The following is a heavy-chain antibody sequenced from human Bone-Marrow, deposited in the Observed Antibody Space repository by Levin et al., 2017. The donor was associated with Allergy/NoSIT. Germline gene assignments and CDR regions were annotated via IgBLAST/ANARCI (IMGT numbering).Heavy chain of an antibody. CDR1: GSGFSTYV. J-gene: IGHJ4*02. V-gene: IGHV1-69*06. Sequence: ASVKVSCKASGSGFSTYVISWVRQGPGQGPEWMGGIVPLFGTSNYAQKWQGRLTITADTSTSTAYMELSSLATEDTAVYYCVRDSIGEASGSFDYWGQGTLVTVS. D-gene: IGHD3-22*01. CDR3: VRDSIGEASGSFDY. CDR2: IVPLFGTS.